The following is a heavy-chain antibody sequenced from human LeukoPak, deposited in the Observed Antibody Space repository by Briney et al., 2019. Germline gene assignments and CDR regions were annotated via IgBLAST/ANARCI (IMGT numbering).Heavy chain of an antibody. CDR1: GFSLSTSGVG. Sequence: SGPTLVKPTQPLTLTCTFSGFSLSTSGVGVGWIRQPPGKALEWLALIYWDDDKRYSPSLKSRLTITKDTSKNQVVLTMTNMDPVDTATYYCAHRGHGYNYVGYWGQGTLVTVSS. J-gene: IGHJ4*02. D-gene: IGHD5-24*01. V-gene: IGHV2-5*02. CDR2: IYWDDDK. CDR3: AHRGHGYNYVGY.